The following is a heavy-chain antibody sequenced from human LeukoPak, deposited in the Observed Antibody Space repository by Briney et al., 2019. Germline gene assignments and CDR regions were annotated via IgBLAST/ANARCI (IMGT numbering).Heavy chain of an antibody. CDR2: IYYGGST. V-gene: IGHV4-31*03. Sequence: SETLSLTCTVSGGSISSGGYFWSWIRQHPGKGLEWLGYIYYGGSTYYNPSLKSRLTISVDTSENQFSLRLTSVTAADTAVYYCARGTYSSGWSLGFDPWGQGTLVTVSS. J-gene: IGHJ5*02. CDR1: GGSISSGGYF. D-gene: IGHD6-19*01. CDR3: ARGTYSSGWSLGFDP.